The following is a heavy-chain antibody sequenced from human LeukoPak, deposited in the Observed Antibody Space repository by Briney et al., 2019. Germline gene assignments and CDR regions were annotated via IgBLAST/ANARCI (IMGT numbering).Heavy chain of an antibody. D-gene: IGHD5-24*01. CDR3: AMCRDGYNFFDY. CDR1: GGSFSGYY. V-gene: IGHV4-34*01. Sequence: SETLSLTCAVYGGSFSGYYGGWVRQPPGKGLEWIGEINHSGSTNYNPSLKSRVTISVDTSKNQFSLKLSSVTAADTVVYYCAMCRDGYNFFDYWGQGTLVTVSS. J-gene: IGHJ4*02. CDR2: INHSGST.